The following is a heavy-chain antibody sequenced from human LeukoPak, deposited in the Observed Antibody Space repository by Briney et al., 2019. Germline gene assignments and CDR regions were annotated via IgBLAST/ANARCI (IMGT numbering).Heavy chain of an antibody. CDR3: ARLTTVVTAMAGQYWYFDL. J-gene: IGHJ2*01. D-gene: IGHD5-18*01. V-gene: IGHV5-10-1*01. CDR1: GYSFTRYL. Sequence: RESLKVSCKGSGYSFTRYLITWVRQMPGKGLEWMGRIDPINSYTNYSPSFQGHVNMSCDKSISTASRQWSRLKASDTAIYYCARLTTVVTAMAGQYWYFDLWGRGTLVSASS. CDR2: IDPINSYT.